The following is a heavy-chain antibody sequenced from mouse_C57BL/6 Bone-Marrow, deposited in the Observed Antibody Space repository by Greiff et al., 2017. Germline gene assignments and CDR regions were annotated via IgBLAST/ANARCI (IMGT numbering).Heavy chain of an antibody. V-gene: IGHV1-59*01. CDR3: SLRKITTVVAPYYYAMDD. Sequence: VQLQQPGAELVRPGTSVKLSCKASGYTFTSYWMHWVKQRPGQGLEWIGVIDPSDSYTTYNQKFKGKATLTVDTSSSTAYMQLSSLTSEDSAVYYCSLRKITTVVAPYYYAMDDWGQGTSVTGSS. J-gene: IGHJ4*01. CDR2: IDPSDSYT. CDR1: GYTFTSYW. D-gene: IGHD1-1*01.